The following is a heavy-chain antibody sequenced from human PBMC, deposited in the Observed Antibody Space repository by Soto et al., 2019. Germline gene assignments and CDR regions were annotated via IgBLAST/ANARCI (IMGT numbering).Heavy chain of an antibody. Sequence: AGESLKISCKGSGYSFTSYWISWVRQMPGKGLEWMGRIDPSDSYTNYSPSFQGHVTISADKSISTAYLQWSSLKASDTAMYYCARVAAAVYGMDVWGQGTTVTVSS. CDR1: GYSFTSYW. V-gene: IGHV5-10-1*01. D-gene: IGHD6-13*01. J-gene: IGHJ6*02. CDR2: IDPSDSYT. CDR3: ARVAAAVYGMDV.